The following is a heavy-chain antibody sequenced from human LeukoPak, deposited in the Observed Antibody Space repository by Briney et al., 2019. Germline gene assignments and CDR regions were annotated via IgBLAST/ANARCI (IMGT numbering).Heavy chain of an antibody. V-gene: IGHV3-23*01. J-gene: IGHJ4*02. CDR1: GFTFSTYG. Sequence: PGGSLRLSCAASGFTFSTYGMSWVRQAPGKGLEWVSAISGSGGSTYYADSVKGRFTISRDNAKNSLYLQMNSLRAEDTAVYYCARGEVPVDYWGQGTLVTVSS. CDR3: ARGEVPVDY. CDR2: ISGSGGST.